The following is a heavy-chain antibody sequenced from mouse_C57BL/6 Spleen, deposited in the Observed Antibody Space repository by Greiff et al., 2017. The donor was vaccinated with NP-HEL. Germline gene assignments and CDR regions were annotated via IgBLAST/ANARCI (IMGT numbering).Heavy chain of an antibody. CDR2: INPYNGDT. Sequence: EVQLQQSGPELVKPGDSVKISCKASGYSFTGYFMNWVMQSHGKSLEWIGRINPYNGDTFYNQKFKGQATLTVDQSSSTAHRELRSLTSEDSAVYYCARRSFITTVYFDDWGQGTTLTVAS. J-gene: IGHJ2*01. V-gene: IGHV1-20*01. CDR3: ARRSFITTVYFDD. CDR1: GYSFTGYF. D-gene: IGHD1-1*01.